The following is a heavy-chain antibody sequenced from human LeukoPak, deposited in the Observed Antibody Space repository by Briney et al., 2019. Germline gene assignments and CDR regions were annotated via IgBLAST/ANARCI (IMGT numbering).Heavy chain of an antibody. D-gene: IGHD3-3*01. CDR2: ICGSGGST. V-gene: IGHV3-23*01. J-gene: IGHJ3*02. CDR3: AKDRGLGSFGGFDAFDI. Sequence: GGSLRLSCAASGFTFSSYAMSWVRQAPGKGLEGVAAICGSGGSTYYADSVKGRFIISRDNSKNTLYVQMNSLRAEDAAVYYCAKDRGLGSFGGFDAFDIWGQGTMVSVSS. CDR1: GFTFSSYA.